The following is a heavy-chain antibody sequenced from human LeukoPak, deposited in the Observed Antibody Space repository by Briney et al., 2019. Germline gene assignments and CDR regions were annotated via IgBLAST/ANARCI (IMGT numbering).Heavy chain of an antibody. D-gene: IGHD6-13*01. J-gene: IGHJ6*03. Sequence: ASVKVSCKASGYTFTSYGISWVRQAPGQGLEWMGWISAYNGNTNYAQKLQGRVTMTRDMSTSTVYMELSSLRSEDTAVYYCARGMYSDDYYMDVWGKGTTVTVSS. CDR2: ISAYNGNT. CDR1: GYTFTSYG. CDR3: ARGMYSDDYYMDV. V-gene: IGHV1-18*01.